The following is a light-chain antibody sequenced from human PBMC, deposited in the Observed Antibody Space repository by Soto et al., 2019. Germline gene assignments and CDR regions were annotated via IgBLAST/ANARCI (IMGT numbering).Light chain of an antibody. V-gene: IGLV2-14*01. J-gene: IGLJ1*01. CDR1: ISDIAGSNY. CDR3: SSYISSSALYV. CDR2: EVS. Sequence: QSALTQPASVSGSPGQSITISCPGSISDIAGSNYVSWYQHHPGKAPKLMIYEVSNRTSGVSNRFSGSKSGNTASLTISGLQAEDEADYYCSSYISSSALYVFGTGTKVTVL.